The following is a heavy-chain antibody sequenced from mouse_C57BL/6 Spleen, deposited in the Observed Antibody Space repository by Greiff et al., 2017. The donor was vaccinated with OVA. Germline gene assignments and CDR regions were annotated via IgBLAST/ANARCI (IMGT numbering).Heavy chain of an antibody. CDR1: GYTFTSYW. V-gene: IGHV1-69*01. D-gene: IGHD1-1*01. CDR3: ARPWDYGSSDGYFDV. CDR2: IDPSDSYT. Sequence: VQLQQPGAELVMPGASVKLSCKASGYTFTSYWMHWVKQRPGQGLEWIGEIDPSDSYTNYNQKFKGKSTLTVDKSSSTAYMQLSSLTSEDSAVYYCARPWDYGSSDGYFDVWGTGTTVTVSS. J-gene: IGHJ1*03.